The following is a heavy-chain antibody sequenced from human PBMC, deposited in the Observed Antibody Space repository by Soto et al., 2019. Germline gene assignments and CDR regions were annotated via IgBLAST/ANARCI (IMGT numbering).Heavy chain of an antibody. CDR3: SGDPSGYDEGDWYHGVDV. CDR2: IYINGST. CDR1: GFIFSSNY. Sequence: XGSLRLYCAASGFIFSSNYMSWVRQAPGEGLEWVAIIYINGSTDYADSVHGRFSVSRDIYKNTLFLQMNNLRAEDTAVYFCSGDPSGYDEGDWYHGVDVWGQGTTVTVSS. J-gene: IGHJ6*02. V-gene: IGHV3-53*01. D-gene: IGHD5-12*01.